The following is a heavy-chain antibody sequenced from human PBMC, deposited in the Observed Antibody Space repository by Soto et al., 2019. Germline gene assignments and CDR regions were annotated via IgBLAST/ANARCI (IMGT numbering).Heavy chain of an antibody. V-gene: IGHV3-23*01. D-gene: IGHD3-9*01. CDR1: VFTFNSYA. CDR2: ISGSGGST. Sequence: GALRLSCAAYVFTFNSYAMSWVRQAPGKGLEWVSAISGSGGSTYYADSVKGRFTISRDNSKNTLYLQMNSLRAEDTAVYYCAKFDWLLYGDYWGQGTLVTVSS. CDR3: AKFDWLLYGDY. J-gene: IGHJ4*02.